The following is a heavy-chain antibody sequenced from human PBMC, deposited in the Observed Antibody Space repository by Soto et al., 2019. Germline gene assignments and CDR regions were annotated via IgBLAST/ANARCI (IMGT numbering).Heavy chain of an antibody. J-gene: IGHJ4*02. CDR2: ISYDGSNK. D-gene: IGHD1-26*01. CDR1: GFTFSSYG. CDR3: AKVPPGVGATTEEGY. Sequence: QVQLVESGGGVVQSGRSLRLSCAASGFTFSSYGMHWVRQAPGKGLEWVAVISYDGSNKYYADSVKGRFTISRDNSKNTLYLQMNSLRAEDTAVYYCAKVPPGVGATTEEGYWGQGTLVTVSS. V-gene: IGHV3-30*18.